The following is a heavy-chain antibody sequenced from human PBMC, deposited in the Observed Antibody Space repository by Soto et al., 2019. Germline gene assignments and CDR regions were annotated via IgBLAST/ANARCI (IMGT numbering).Heavy chain of an antibody. D-gene: IGHD3-9*01. CDR2: VYDNGRP. Sequence: LETLSLTCTISGGSISVYYWSWIRQSPRQGLEWIGYVYDNGRPYYSPSLKSRVTISADTSKNQISLKLTSATAADTAVYYCARGVGSSPPRYWGRGTLVTVSS. V-gene: IGHV4-59*01. J-gene: IGHJ4*02. CDR3: ARGVGSSPPRY. CDR1: GGSISVYY.